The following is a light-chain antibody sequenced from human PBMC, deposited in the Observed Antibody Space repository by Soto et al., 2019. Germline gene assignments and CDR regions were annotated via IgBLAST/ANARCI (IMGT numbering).Light chain of an antibody. Sequence: QSVLTQPPSASGTPGQRVTISCSGSSSNIGSNTVNWYQQLPGTAPKLLIYVNNQRPSGVPDRFSGSKSGTSASLAISGLQSEDEADDYCATWDDSLNGPVFGGGTKLTVL. CDR1: SSNIGSNT. CDR3: ATWDDSLNGPV. J-gene: IGLJ2*01. CDR2: VNN. V-gene: IGLV1-44*01.